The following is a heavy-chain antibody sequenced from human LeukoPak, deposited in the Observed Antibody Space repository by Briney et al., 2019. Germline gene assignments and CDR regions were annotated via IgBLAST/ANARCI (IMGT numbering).Heavy chain of an antibody. Sequence: SETLSLTCTVSLCSITGYHWSWIRQPPGKELEGIGYIYSSGSTEYKPSLKRRATISADTSKNQFSLKLTSVTAADTAIYYCARRNDFDIWGQGTMVTVSS. V-gene: IGHV4-4*08. CDR1: LCSITGYH. CDR3: ARRNDFDI. J-gene: IGHJ3*02. CDR2: IYSSGST.